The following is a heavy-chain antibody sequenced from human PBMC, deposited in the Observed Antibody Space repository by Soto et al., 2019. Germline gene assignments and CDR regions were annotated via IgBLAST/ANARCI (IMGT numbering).Heavy chain of an antibody. CDR3: ARGSSIAGLYYGMDV. CDR2: NYYSGIT. J-gene: IGHJ6*02. D-gene: IGHD6-6*01. Sequence: TLSLTCTVSGGSISSGGYYWTWIRQHPGKDLEWIGYNYYSGITYYNPSLKSRVTISLDTSKNQFSLKLSSVTAADTAVYYCARGSSIAGLYYGMDVWGQGTTVTVS. CDR1: GGSISSGGYY. V-gene: IGHV4-31*03.